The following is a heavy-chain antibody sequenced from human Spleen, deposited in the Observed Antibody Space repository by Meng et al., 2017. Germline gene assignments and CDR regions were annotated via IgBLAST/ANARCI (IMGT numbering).Heavy chain of an antibody. Sequence: QVQRQQWGAGLLKPSETLSLPCAVYGGSFSGYYWSWIRQPPGKGLEWIGEINHSGSTNYNPSLKSRVTISVDTSKNQFSLKLSSVTAADTAVYYCARGSGGSYFAYFQHWGQGTLVTVSS. J-gene: IGHJ1*01. D-gene: IGHD1-26*01. CDR2: INHSGST. CDR3: ARGSGGSYFAYFQH. CDR1: GGSFSGYY. V-gene: IGHV4-34*01.